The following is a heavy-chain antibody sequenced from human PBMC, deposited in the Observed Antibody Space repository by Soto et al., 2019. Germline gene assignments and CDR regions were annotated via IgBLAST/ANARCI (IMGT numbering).Heavy chain of an antibody. CDR2: INTETGNT. V-gene: IGHV1-18*01. J-gene: IGHJ4*02. D-gene: IGHD2-8*01. CDR1: GDSVLSYG. Sequence: QVQLAQSGAEVKKPGASVKVSCTASGDSVLSYGFSWVRQAPGQGLEWMGYINTETGNTFYAQRLQGRVTMTTNTSTNTAYMELRRLTSDDTAVYFCVRDRPNSNLDFWGQGTLITISS. CDR3: VRDRPNSNLDF.